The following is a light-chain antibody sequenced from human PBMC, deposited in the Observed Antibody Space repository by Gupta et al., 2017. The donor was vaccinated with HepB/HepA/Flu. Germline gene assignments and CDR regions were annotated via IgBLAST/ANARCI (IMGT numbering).Light chain of an antibody. CDR1: KLEDKY. J-gene: IGLJ1*01. CDR3: QAWDGSAAV. V-gene: IGLV3-1*01. CDR2: KDI. Sequence: SYDLSQPPSVSVSPGQTVSISCSGDKLEDKYVSWYQQSTGQSPVLVIFKDIKRPSEIPERFSGSNSGNTATLTISGAQALDEADYFCQAWDGSAAVFGAGTKVTVL.